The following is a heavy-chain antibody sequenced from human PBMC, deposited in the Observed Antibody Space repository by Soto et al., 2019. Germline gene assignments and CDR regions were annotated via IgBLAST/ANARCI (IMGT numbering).Heavy chain of an antibody. V-gene: IGHV1-18*01. D-gene: IGHD2-2*02. CDR1: GYTFTSYG. CDR3: ARDLFGAYQLLYTYYYGMDV. Sequence: QVQLVQSGAEVKKPGASVKVSCKASGYTFTSYGISWVRQAPGQGLEWMGWISAYNGNTNYAQKLQGRVTMTTDTSTSTAYMELRSLRSDDTAVYYCARDLFGAYQLLYTYYYGMDVWGQGTTVTVSS. J-gene: IGHJ6*02. CDR2: ISAYNGNT.